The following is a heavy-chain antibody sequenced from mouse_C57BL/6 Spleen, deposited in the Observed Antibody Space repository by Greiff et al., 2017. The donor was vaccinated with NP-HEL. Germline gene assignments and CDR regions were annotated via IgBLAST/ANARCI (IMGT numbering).Heavy chain of an antibody. D-gene: IGHD1-1*01. J-gene: IGHJ3*01. V-gene: IGHV1-80*01. Sequence: QVQLQQSGAELVKPGASVKISCKASGYAFSSYWMNWVKQRPGKGLEWIGQIYPGDGDTNYNGKFKGKATLTADKSSSTASEDSAVYFCARGYYGSSPAWCAYWGQGTLVTVAA. CDR2: IYPGDGDT. CDR1: GYAFSSYW. CDR3: ARGYYGSSPAWCAY.